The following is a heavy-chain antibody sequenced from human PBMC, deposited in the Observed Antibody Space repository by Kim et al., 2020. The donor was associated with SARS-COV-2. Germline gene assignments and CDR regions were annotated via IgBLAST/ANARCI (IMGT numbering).Heavy chain of an antibody. CDR1: GFTFDDYA. CDR3: AKPQPYYYGSGSYYTLDYDFDY. Sequence: GGSLRLSCAASGFTFDDYAMHWVRQAPGKGLEWVSLISGDGGSTYYADSVKGRFTISRDNSKNSLYLQMNSLRTEDTALYYCAKPQPYYYGSGSYYTLDYDFDYWGQGTLVTVSS. J-gene: IGHJ4*02. D-gene: IGHD3-10*01. CDR2: ISGDGGST. V-gene: IGHV3-43*02.